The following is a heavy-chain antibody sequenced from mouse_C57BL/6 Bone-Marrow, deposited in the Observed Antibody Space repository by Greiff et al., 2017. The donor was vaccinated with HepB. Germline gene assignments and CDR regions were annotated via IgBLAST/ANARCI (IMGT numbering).Heavy chain of an antibody. Sequence: VQLQQPGAELVMPGASVKLSCTASGYTFTSYWMHWVKQRPGQGLEWIGEIDPSDSYTNYNQKFKGKSTLTVDKSSSTAYMQLSSLKSEDSAVYYCAREDGTTGSYRIWFAYWGQGTLVTVSA. D-gene: IGHD6-1*01. CDR1: GYTFTSYW. CDR2: IDPSDSYT. CDR3: AREDGTTGSYRIWFAY. V-gene: IGHV1-69*01. J-gene: IGHJ3*01.